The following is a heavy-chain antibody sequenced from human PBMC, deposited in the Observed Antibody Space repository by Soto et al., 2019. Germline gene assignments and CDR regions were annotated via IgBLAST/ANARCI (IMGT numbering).Heavy chain of an antibody. J-gene: IGHJ6*02. CDR1: GYTFTGYY. CDR3: ARDPIAVAGTRPLGMDV. V-gene: IGHV1-2*02. D-gene: IGHD6-19*01. Sequence: ASVKVSCKASGYTFTGYYMHWVRQAPGQGLEWMGWINPNSGGTNYAQKFQGRVTMTRDTSISTAYMELSRLRSDDTAVYYCARDPIAVAGTRPLGMDVWGQGTTVTVSS. CDR2: INPNSGGT.